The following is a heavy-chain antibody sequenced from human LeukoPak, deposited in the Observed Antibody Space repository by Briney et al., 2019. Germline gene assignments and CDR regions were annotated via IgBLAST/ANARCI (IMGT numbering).Heavy chain of an antibody. CDR3: ARDRYDFWSGYYVKRDAFDI. Sequence: EASVKVSCKASGYTFTSYGISWVRQAPGQGLEWMGWISAYNGNTNYAQKLQGRVTMTTDTSTSIAYMELRSLRSDDTAVYYCARDRYDFWSGYYVKRDAFDIWGQGTMVTVSS. V-gene: IGHV1-18*01. D-gene: IGHD3-3*01. CDR2: ISAYNGNT. CDR1: GYTFTSYG. J-gene: IGHJ3*02.